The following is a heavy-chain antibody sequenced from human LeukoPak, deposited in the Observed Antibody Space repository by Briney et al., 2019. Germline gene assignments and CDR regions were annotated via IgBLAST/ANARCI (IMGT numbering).Heavy chain of an antibody. CDR2: IGTAGDT. J-gene: IGHJ4*02. Sequence: PGGSLRLYCAASGFTFSSYDMYWVRQVTGKGLEWVSAIGTAGDTYYQDSVKGRFTISRENAKNSLYLQMNSLRAGDTAVYYCVRGPYCSGGSCYGHFDYWGQGTLVTVSS. V-gene: IGHV3-13*01. CDR1: GFTFSSYD. D-gene: IGHD2-15*01. CDR3: VRGPYCSGGSCYGHFDY.